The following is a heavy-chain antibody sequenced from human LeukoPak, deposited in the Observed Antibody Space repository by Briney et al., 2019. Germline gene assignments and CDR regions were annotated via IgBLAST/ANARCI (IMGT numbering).Heavy chain of an antibody. CDR2: INPSGGST. V-gene: IGHV1-46*01. J-gene: IGHJ4*02. D-gene: IGHD4-17*01. CDR3: ARGGYGDRIDY. Sequence: GASVKVPCKASGYTFIRYYMHWVRQAPGQGLEWMGIINPSGGSTSYAQKFQGRVTMTRDTSTSTVYMELSRLRSEDTAVYYCARGGYGDRIDYWGQGTLVSVSS. CDR1: GYTFIRYY.